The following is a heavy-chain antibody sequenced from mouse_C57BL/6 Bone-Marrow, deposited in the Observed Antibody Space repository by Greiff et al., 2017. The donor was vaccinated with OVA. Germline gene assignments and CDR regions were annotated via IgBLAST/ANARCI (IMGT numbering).Heavy chain of an antibody. Sequence: QVQLQQPGAELVRPGTSVKLSCKASGYTFTSYWMHWVKQRPGQGLEWIGVIDPSDSYTNYNQKFKGKATLTVDTSSSTAYMQLSSLTSEDSAVYYCARDWGPLFDYWGQGTTLTVSS. J-gene: IGHJ2*01. V-gene: IGHV1-59*01. D-gene: IGHD4-1*01. CDR2: IDPSDSYT. CDR3: ARDWGPLFDY. CDR1: GYTFTSYW.